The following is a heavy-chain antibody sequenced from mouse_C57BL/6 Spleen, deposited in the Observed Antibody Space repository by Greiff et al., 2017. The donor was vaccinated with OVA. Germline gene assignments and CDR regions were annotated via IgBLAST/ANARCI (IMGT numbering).Heavy chain of an antibody. CDR3: TKRGHPWFAY. CDR1: GFNIKDDY. J-gene: IGHJ3*01. Sequence: VQLKESGAELVRPGASVKLSCTASGFNIKDDYMHWVKQRPEQGLEWIGWIDPENGDTEYASKFQGKATITADTSSNTAYLQLSSLTSEDTAVYYCTKRGHPWFAYWGQGTLVTVSA. CDR2: IDPENGDT. D-gene: IGHD3-1*01. V-gene: IGHV14-4*01.